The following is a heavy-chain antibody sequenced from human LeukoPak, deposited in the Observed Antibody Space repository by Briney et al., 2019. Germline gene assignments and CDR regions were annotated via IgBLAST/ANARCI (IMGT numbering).Heavy chain of an antibody. V-gene: IGHV3-48*04. J-gene: IGHJ6*03. CDR2: ISSSGSTI. CDR1: GFTFSTYT. Sequence: VGPLRLSCAASGFTFSTYTMNWVRQAPGKGLEWVSYISSSGSTIYYADSVKGRFTISRGNAKNSLYLQMNSLRVEDAAVYYCARAMAVYYMDVWGKGTTVTISS. CDR3: ARAMAVYYMDV. D-gene: IGHD3-10*01.